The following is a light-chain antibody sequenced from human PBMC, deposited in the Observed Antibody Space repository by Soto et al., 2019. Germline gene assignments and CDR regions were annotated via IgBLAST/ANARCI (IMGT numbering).Light chain of an antibody. CDR1: QSVSSK. CDR3: QQYNNWPGT. V-gene: IGKV3-15*01. Sequence: EIVLTQSPGTLSVSPGERATLSCRASQSVSSKLAWYQQKPGQAPRILFSGASTGATGIPARFSGSGSETESTRSIRSLQSEDFAVYYCQQYNNWPGTFCQGTKVEIK. J-gene: IGKJ1*01. CDR2: GAS.